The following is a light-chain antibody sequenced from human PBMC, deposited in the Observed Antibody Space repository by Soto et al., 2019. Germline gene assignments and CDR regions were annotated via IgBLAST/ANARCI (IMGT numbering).Light chain of an antibody. Sequence: AQSPGPLSFSPGERATLSFRAVQSVTSTYMAWYQQKPGQAPRLLIYDTSTRATGIPARFSGSGSGTEFTLTISSLQSEDFAVYYCQQYNNWPPITFGQGTRLEIK. CDR3: QQYNNWPPIT. CDR1: QSVTST. CDR2: DTS. V-gene: IGKV3-15*01. J-gene: IGKJ5*01.